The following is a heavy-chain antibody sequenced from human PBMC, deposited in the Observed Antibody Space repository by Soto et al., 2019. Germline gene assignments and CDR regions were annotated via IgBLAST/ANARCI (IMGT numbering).Heavy chain of an antibody. CDR2: IYYSGST. Sequence: NPSETLSLTCTVSGGSISSGDYYWSWIRQPPGKGLERIGYIYYSGSTYYNPSLKSRVTISVDTSKNQFSLKLSSVTAADTAVYYCARGAYDSSGHDAFDIWGQGTMVTVS. CDR3: ARGAYDSSGHDAFDI. CDR1: GGSISSGDYY. J-gene: IGHJ3*02. D-gene: IGHD3-22*01. V-gene: IGHV4-30-4*01.